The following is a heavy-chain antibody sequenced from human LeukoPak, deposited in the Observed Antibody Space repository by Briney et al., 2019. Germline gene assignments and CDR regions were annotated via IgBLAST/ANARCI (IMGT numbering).Heavy chain of an antibody. CDR2: ISGTGGST. Sequence: GGSLRLSCAASGFTFSSYAMSWVRQAPGKGLEWVSAISGTGGSTYYADSVKGRFTISRDNSKNTLYLQMNSLRADATAVYYCAKQKTYSSPYYFDCWGQGTLVTVSS. CDR3: AKQKTYSSPYYFDC. D-gene: IGHD6-6*01. J-gene: IGHJ4*02. V-gene: IGHV3-23*01. CDR1: GFTFSSYA.